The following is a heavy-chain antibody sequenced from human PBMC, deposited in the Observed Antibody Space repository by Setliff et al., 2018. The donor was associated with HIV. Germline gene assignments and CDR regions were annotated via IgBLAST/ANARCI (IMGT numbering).Heavy chain of an antibody. V-gene: IGHV4-59*12. D-gene: IGHD3-10*01. Sequence: SETLSLTCTVSAVSIGGYSWSWIRQSPGKGLEWIGSIYSTDTTNHNPSLESRVTISVDTSQNQFSLKLRSVNAADTAVYYCARDWVTRSNYYGSGSPWYFDFWGRGILVTVSS. J-gene: IGHJ2*01. CDR3: ARDWVTRSNYYGSGSPWYFDF. CDR2: IYSTDTT. CDR1: AVSIGGYS.